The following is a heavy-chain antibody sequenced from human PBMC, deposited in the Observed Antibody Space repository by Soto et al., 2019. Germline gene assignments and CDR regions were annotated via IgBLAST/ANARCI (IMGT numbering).Heavy chain of an antibody. CDR2: INPSGGST. Sequence: ASVKVSCKASGYTFTSYYMHWVRQAPGQGLEWMGIINPSGGSTSYAQKFQGRVTMTRDTSTSTVYMELSSLRSEDTAVYYCARDLTYYYDSSGHAPFDYWGQGTLVTVSS. CDR1: GYTFTSYY. D-gene: IGHD3-22*01. CDR3: ARDLTYYYDSSGHAPFDY. V-gene: IGHV1-46*01. J-gene: IGHJ4*02.